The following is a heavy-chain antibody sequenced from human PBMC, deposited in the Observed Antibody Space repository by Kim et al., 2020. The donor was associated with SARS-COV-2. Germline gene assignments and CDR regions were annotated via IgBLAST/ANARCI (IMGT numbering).Heavy chain of an antibody. CDR3: TTEKLVYSGYVY. Sequence: GGSLRLSCAASGFTFSNAWMSWVRQAPGKGLEWVGRIKSKTDGGTTDYAAPVKGRFTISRDDSKNTLYLQMNSLKTEDTAVYYCTTEKLVYSGYVYWGQGTLVTVSS. J-gene: IGHJ4*02. CDR1: GFTFSNAW. CDR2: IKSKTDGGTT. D-gene: IGHD5-12*01. V-gene: IGHV3-15*01.